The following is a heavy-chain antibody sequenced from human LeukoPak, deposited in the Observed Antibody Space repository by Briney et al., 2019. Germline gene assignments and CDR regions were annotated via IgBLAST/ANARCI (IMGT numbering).Heavy chain of an antibody. D-gene: IGHD3-16*02. CDR2: IYHSGST. J-gene: IGHJ3*02. Sequence: SETLSLTCTVSGGSISSGYYWGWIRQPPGKGLEWIGSIYHSGSTYYNPSLKSRVTISVDTSKNQFSLKLSSVTAADTAVYYCARDGFIADDAFDIWGQGTMVTVSS. CDR3: ARDGFIADDAFDI. V-gene: IGHV4-38-2*02. CDR1: GGSISSGYY.